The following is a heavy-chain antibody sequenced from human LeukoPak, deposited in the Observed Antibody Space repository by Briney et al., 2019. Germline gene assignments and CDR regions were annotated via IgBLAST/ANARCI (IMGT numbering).Heavy chain of an antibody. Sequence: SETLSLTCAVYGGSFSGYYWSWIRQPPGKGLEWIGEINHSGSTDYNPSLKSRVTISVDTSKNQFSLKLSSVTAADTAVYYCARGSPYGRNWFDPWGQGTLVTVSS. V-gene: IGHV4-34*01. CDR2: INHSGST. D-gene: IGHD3-10*01. J-gene: IGHJ5*02. CDR1: GGSFSGYY. CDR3: ARGSPYGRNWFDP.